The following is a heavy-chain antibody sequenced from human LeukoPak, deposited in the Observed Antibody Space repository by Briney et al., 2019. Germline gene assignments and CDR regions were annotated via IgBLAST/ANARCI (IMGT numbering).Heavy chain of an antibody. CDR1: GFTFSSYA. CDR2: ISYDGSNK. CDR3: ARDWVGRPIAVALTPAV. D-gene: IGHD6-19*01. Sequence: GGSLRLSCAASGFTFSSYAMHWVRQAPGKGLEWVAVISYDGSNKYYADSVKGRFTISRDNSKNTLYLQTNSLRAEDTAVYYCARDWVGRPIAVALTPAVWGQGTLVTVSS. J-gene: IGHJ4*02. V-gene: IGHV3-30*04.